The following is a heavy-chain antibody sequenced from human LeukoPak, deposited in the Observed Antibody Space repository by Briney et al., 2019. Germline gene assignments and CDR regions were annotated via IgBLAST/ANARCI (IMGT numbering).Heavy chain of an antibody. V-gene: IGHV4-34*01. CDR2: INHSGST. D-gene: IGHD3-10*01. CDR1: GGSFSGYY. Sequence: KPSETLSLTCAVYGGSFSGYYWSWIRQPPGKGLEWIGEINHSGSTNYNPSLKSRVTISVDTSKNQFSLQLSSVTAADTAVYYCARGYYGSGRPFDYWGQGTLVTVSS. J-gene: IGHJ4*02. CDR3: ARGYYGSGRPFDY.